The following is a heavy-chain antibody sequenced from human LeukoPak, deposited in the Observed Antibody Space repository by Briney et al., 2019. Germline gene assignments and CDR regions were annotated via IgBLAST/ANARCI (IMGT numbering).Heavy chain of an antibody. CDR3: ARDFGPELLPDYYYYMDV. CDR1: GFTFSDYY. D-gene: IGHD1-26*01. V-gene: IGHV3-11*04. J-gene: IGHJ6*03. CDR2: ISSSGSTI. Sequence: GGSLRLSCAASGFTFSDYYMSWIRQAPGKGLEWVSYISSSGSTIYYADSVKGRFTISRDNAKNSLYLQMNSLRAEDTAVYYCARDFGPELLPDYYYYMDVWGKGTTVTVSS.